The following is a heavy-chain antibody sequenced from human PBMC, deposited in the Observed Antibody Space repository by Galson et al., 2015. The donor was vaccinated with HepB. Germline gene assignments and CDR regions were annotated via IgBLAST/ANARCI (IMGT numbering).Heavy chain of an antibody. CDR2: ITWNSGSI. CDR3: AKDKGTYYGSGRVSGMDV. CDR1: GFTFDDYA. V-gene: IGHV3-9*01. D-gene: IGHD3-10*01. J-gene: IGHJ6*02. Sequence: SLRLSCAVSGFTFDDYAMHWVRQAPGKGLEWVSGITWNSGSIGYADSVKGRFTISRDNAKNSLCLQMNSLRAEDTALYYCAKDKGTYYGSGRVSGMDVWGQGTTVTVSS.